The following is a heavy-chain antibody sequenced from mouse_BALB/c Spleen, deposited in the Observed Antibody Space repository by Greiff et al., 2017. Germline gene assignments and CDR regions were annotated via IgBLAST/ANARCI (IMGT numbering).Heavy chain of an antibody. D-gene: IGHD2-4*01. CDR1: GYTFTSYW. Sequence: QVHVKQSGAELARPGASVKLSCKASGYTFTSYWMQWVKQRPGQGLEWIGAIYPGDGDTRYTQKFKGKATLTADKSSSTAYMQLSSLASEDSAVYYCAHYDYDYYAMDYWGQGTSVTVSS. J-gene: IGHJ4*01. CDR3: AHYDYDYYAMDY. V-gene: IGHV1-87*01. CDR2: IYPGDGDT.